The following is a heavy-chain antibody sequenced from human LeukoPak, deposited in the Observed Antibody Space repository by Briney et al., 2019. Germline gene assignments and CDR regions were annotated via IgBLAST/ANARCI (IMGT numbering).Heavy chain of an antibody. Sequence: GGSLILSCVASGVTFGTYGLHWVRQAPGKGLEWVAFIRFVGGDKYYADSVKGRFTVSRDNSKNTLYLQMNSLRIEDTAMYYCAKVLPLTFYYMDVWGKGTTVTLSS. J-gene: IGHJ6*03. CDR3: AKVLPLTFYYMDV. V-gene: IGHV3-30*02. D-gene: IGHD4/OR15-4a*01. CDR2: IRFVGGDK. CDR1: GVTFGTYG.